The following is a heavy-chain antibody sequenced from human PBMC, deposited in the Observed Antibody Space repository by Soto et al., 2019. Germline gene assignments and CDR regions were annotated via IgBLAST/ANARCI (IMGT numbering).Heavy chain of an antibody. CDR2: INPNSGDT. Sequence: ASVKVSCKASGYTFTGYYVHWVRQAPGQGLEWMGWINPNSGDTYLAQRFQGRVTMNRDTSIGTAYMELRGLTSDDTAEYYCAKGGAIVAAGARVYLYNAMDVWGQGTTVTVSS. V-gene: IGHV1-2*02. J-gene: IGHJ6*02. CDR3: AKGGAIVAAGARVYLYNAMDV. D-gene: IGHD1-26*01. CDR1: GYTFTGYY.